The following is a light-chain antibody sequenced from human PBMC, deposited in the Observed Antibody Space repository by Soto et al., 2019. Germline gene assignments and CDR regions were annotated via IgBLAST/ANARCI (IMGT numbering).Light chain of an antibody. CDR2: AAS. Sequence: EVVLTQSPGTLSLSPGERATLSCRASQSVSSSFLAWYQQKPGQAPRLLIHAASTGATGIPARFRGSGSGTDFTLTISSLEPEDSAVYFCHQYADSPQTFGGGTKVDIK. CDR3: HQYADSPQT. CDR1: QSVSSSF. J-gene: IGKJ4*01. V-gene: IGKV3-20*01.